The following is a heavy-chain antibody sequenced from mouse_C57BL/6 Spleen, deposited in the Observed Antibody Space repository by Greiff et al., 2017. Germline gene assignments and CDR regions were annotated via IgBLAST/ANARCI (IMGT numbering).Heavy chain of an antibody. CDR3: ARSDYGSSHWYCDV. D-gene: IGHD1-1*01. CDR1: GYSITSDY. CDR2: ISYSGST. Sequence: DVKLVESGPGLAKPSQTLSLPCSVTGYSITSDYWNWIRKFPGNKLEYMGYISYSGSTYYNPSLKSRISITRDTSKNQYYLQLNSVTTEDTATYYCARSDYGSSHWYCDVWGTGTTVTVSS. V-gene: IGHV3-8*01. J-gene: IGHJ1*03.